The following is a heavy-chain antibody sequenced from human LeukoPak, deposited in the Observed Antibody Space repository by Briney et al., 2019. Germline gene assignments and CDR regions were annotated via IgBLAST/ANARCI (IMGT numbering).Heavy chain of an antibody. CDR1: GYTFTSYS. CDR3: ARISGYCSGGSCKEAPSYFDY. Sequence: ASVKVSCKASGYTFTSYSIYWVRQAPGQGLEWMGIINPSGGSTSYAQKFQGRVTITADKSTSTAYMELSSLRSEDTAVYYCARISGYCSGGSCKEAPSYFDYWGQGTLVTVSS. J-gene: IGHJ4*02. CDR2: INPSGGST. V-gene: IGHV1-46*01. D-gene: IGHD2-15*01.